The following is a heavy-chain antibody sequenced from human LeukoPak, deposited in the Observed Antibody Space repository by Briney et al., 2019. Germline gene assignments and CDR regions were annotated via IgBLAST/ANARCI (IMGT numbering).Heavy chain of an antibody. CDR3: AREYTMVRGVINGSDAFDI. J-gene: IGHJ3*02. D-gene: IGHD3-10*01. CDR2: INPSGGST. Sequence: ASVKVSCKASGYTFTSYYMHWVRQAPGQGLEWMGIINPSGGSTSYAQKFQGRVTMTRDTSTSTVYMELSSLRSEDTAVYYCAREYTMVRGVINGSDAFDIWGQGTMVTVSS. V-gene: IGHV1-46*01. CDR1: GYTFTSYY.